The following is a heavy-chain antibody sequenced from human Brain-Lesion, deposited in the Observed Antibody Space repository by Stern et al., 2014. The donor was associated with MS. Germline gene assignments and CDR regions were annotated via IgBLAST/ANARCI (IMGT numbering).Heavy chain of an antibody. Sequence: VQLVESGPGLVKTSETLSLTCTVSGDSISSGGHYWSWIRQHPGKGLEWIGYIYFSGATFYNPSLKGRVIISLDTSNNQFSLNLNSVTAADTAIYYCASRWSGTYYGQNWFDPWGQGILVTVSS. CDR2: IYFSGAT. V-gene: IGHV4-31*03. D-gene: IGHD1-26*01. CDR3: ASRWSGTYYGQNWFDP. CDR1: GDSISSGGHY. J-gene: IGHJ5*02.